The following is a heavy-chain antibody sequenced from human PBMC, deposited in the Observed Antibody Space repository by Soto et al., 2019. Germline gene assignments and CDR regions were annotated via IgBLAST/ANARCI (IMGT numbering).Heavy chain of an antibody. V-gene: IGHV3-30*18. CDR2: ISYDGSNK. J-gene: IGHJ4*02. CDR1: GFTFSSYG. Sequence: QVQLVESGGGVVQPGRSLRLSCAASGFTFSSYGMHWVRQAPGKGLEWVAVISYDGSNKYYADSVKGRFTISRDNSKNTLYLQMNSLSAEDTAVYYCAKDYGDLDYWGQGTLVTVSS. CDR3: AKDYGDLDY. D-gene: IGHD4-17*01.